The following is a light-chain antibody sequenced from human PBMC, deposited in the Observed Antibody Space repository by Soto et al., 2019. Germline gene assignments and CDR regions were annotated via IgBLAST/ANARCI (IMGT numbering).Light chain of an antibody. J-gene: IGKJ5*01. CDR2: GTS. V-gene: IGKV3-20*01. CDR3: QQYDSSIP. Sequence: EIVLTQSPGTLSLSPGERATLPCRASQSVNSNYLAWYQHKPGQAPRLLIYGTSSRATGIPDRFSGSGSGTDFTLTISRLEPEDFAVYYCQQYDSSIPFGHGTQLEIK. CDR1: QSVNSNY.